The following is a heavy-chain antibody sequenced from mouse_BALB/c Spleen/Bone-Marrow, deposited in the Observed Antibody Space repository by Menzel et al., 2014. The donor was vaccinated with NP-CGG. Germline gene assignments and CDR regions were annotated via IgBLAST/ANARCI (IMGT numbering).Heavy chain of an antibody. CDR2: INPINGDA. J-gene: IGHJ1*01. D-gene: IGHD2-3*01. V-gene: IGHV1-26*01. CDR1: GYIFTDYY. Sequence: VQLQQPGPELVKPGASVKMSCKASGYIFTDYYMKWVSHGKSLEWIGDINPINGDAFYNQKFKGKATLTVDRSSSTAYMQLDSLTSEDSAVYYCAMGVRLYWYFDVWGAGTTVTVSP. CDR3: AMGVRLYWYFDV.